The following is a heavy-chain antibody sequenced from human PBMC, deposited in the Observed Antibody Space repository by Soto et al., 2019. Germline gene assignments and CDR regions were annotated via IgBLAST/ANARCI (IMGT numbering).Heavy chain of an antibody. D-gene: IGHD3-10*01. CDR1: GFTFSSYS. CDR2: ISSSSSYI. V-gene: IGHV3-21*01. CDR3: ARDQGLLWFGEFGRYGMDV. Sequence: GGSLRLSCAASGFTFSSYSMNWVRQAPGKGLEWVSSISSSSSYIYYADSVKGRFTISRDNAKNSLYLQMNSLRAEDTAVYYCARDQGLLWFGEFGRYGMDVWGQGTTVTVSS. J-gene: IGHJ6*02.